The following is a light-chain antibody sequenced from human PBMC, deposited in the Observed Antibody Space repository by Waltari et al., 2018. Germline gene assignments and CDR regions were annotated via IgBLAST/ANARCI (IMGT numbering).Light chain of an antibody. J-gene: IGLJ3*02. V-gene: IGLV3-25*03. CDR1: VLATQY. CDR3: QSSDITGTYGV. CDR2: KNN. Sequence: SHELTQPPSVSVSPGQTARLTGSVAVLATQYTLWYQQNPDQSPVLVMFKNNERPSGIPERFFGARSETTVTLMIIGAQEEDEADYYCQSSDITGTYGVFGGGTKLTVL.